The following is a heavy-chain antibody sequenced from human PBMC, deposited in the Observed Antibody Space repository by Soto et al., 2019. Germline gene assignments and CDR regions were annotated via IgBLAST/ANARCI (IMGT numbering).Heavy chain of an antibody. CDR3: AKDRRRYTAMDPFDC. CDR2: ISGSGVST. Sequence: GGSLRLSCAASGFTFSSYSMSWVRQAPWKGLEWVSAISGSGVSTYYADSVKGRFTISRDNSKNTLYLQMNSLRAEDTAVYYCAKDRRRYTAMDPFDCCVQVTLVTVYS. D-gene: IGHD5-18*01. J-gene: IGHJ4*02. V-gene: IGHV3-23*01. CDR1: GFTFSSYS.